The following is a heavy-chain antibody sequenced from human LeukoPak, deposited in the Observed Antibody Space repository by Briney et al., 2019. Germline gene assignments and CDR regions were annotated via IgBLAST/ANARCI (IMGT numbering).Heavy chain of an antibody. V-gene: IGHV3-23*01. J-gene: IGHJ3*01. D-gene: IGHD4-11*01. CDR2: ISGSGGGT. CDR3: ARDWYNNSDAFDL. CDR1: GFTFSSYE. Sequence: GGSLRLSCAASGFTFSSYEMNWVRQAPGKGLEWVSSISGSGGGTFYADSMKGRFTISRDNSKNTLYLQMNSLRAEDTAVYYCARDWYNNSDAFDLWGQGTMVTVSS.